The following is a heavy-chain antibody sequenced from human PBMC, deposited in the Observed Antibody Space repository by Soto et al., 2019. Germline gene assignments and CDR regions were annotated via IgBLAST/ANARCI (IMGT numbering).Heavy chain of an antibody. CDR3: ARAYYYDSSGYYYVQYYFDY. CDR2: IIPIFGTA. D-gene: IGHD3-22*01. Sequence: SVKVSCKASGGTFSSYAISWVRQAPGQGXEWMGGIIPIFGTANYAQKFQGRVTITADKSTSTAYMELSSLRSEDTAVYYCARAYYYDSSGYYYVQYYFDYWGQGTLVTVSS. CDR1: GGTFSSYA. J-gene: IGHJ4*02. V-gene: IGHV1-69*06.